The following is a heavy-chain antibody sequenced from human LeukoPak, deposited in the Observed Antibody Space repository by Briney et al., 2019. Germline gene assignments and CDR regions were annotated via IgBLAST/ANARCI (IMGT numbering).Heavy chain of an antibody. J-gene: IGHJ4*02. D-gene: IGHD6-13*01. Sequence: SETLSLTCTVSGGSISSYYWSWIRQPPGKGLEWIGYIYYSGSTNYNPSLKSRVTISVDTSKNQFSLKLSSVTAADTAVYYCARGYSSGWYLRDWGQGTLVTVSS. CDR2: IYYSGST. CDR3: ARGYSSGWYLRD. CDR1: GGSISSYY. V-gene: IGHV4-59*12.